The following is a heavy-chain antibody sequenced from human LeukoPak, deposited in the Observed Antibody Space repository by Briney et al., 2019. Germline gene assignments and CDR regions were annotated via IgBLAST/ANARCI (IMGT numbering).Heavy chain of an antibody. CDR2: IYYSGST. V-gene: IGHV4-30-4*02. Sequence: SETLSLTCTVSGGSISSGDYYWSWIRQPPGKGLEWIGYIYYSGSTYYNPSLKSRVTISVDTSKNQFSLKLSSVTAADTAVYYCARDNWNYGSSMDVWGQGTTVTVSS. CDR1: GGSISSGDYY. D-gene: IGHD1-7*01. J-gene: IGHJ6*02. CDR3: ARDNWNYGSSMDV.